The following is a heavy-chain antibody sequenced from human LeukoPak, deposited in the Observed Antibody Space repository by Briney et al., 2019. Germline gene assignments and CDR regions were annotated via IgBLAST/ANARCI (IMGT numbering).Heavy chain of an antibody. CDR1: GFTVSSNY. D-gene: IGHD3-3*02. V-gene: IGHV3-53*04. CDR2: IYSGGST. J-gene: IGHJ6*02. CDR3: ARISILYYYYGMDV. Sequence: GGSLRLSCAASGFTVSSNYMSWVRQAPGKGLEWVSVIYSGGSTYYADSVKGRFTISRHNSKNTLYLQMNSLRAEDTAVYYCARISILYYYYGMDVWGRGTTVTVSS.